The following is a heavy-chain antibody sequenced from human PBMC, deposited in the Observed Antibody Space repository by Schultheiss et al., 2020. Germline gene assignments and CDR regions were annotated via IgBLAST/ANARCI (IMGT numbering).Heavy chain of an antibody. V-gene: IGHV3-21*01. J-gene: IGHJ6*02. Sequence: GESLKISCAASGFTFSSYSMNWVRQAPGKGLEWVSSISSSTGYISYVDSLKGRFTISRDNAKNSLYLQMNSLRAEDTAVYYCARDLGMIGYYGMDVWGQGTTVTVSS. CDR3: ARDLGMIGYYGMDV. CDR2: ISSSTGYI. D-gene: IGHD7-27*01. CDR1: GFTFSSYS.